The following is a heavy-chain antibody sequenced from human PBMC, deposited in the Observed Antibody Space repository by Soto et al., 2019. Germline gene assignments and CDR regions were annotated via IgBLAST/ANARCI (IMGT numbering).Heavy chain of an antibody. J-gene: IGHJ4*02. CDR2: ISSSSSYI. CDR3: ARDFVTVSTVTTCFDY. Sequence: PGGSLRLSCAASGFTFSSYSMNWVRQAPGKGLEWVSSISSSSSYIYYADSVKGRFTISRDNAKNSLYLQMNSLRAEDTAVYYCARDFVTVSTVTTCFDYWGQGTLVTVSS. V-gene: IGHV3-21*01. CDR1: GFTFSSYS. D-gene: IGHD4-17*01.